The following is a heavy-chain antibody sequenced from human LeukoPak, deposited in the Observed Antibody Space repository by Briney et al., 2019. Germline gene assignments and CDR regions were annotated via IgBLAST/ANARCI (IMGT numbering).Heavy chain of an antibody. D-gene: IGHD1-26*01. J-gene: IGHJ4*02. Sequence: GGSLRLSCIVSGFTFSSYAMHWVRQAPGKGLEWVAVIPYDGSNKYYADSVKGRFTISRDNSKNTLYLQMNSLRAEDTAVYYCARQPSGSFHFDYWGQGTLVTVSS. CDR2: IPYDGSNK. CDR1: GFTFSSYA. CDR3: ARQPSGSFHFDY. V-gene: IGHV3-30*04.